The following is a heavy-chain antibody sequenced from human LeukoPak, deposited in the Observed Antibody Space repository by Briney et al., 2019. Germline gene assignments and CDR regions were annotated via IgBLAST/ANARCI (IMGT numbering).Heavy chain of an antibody. Sequence: ASVKVSCKASGYTFTSYGISWVRQAPGQRLEWMGWISAYNGNTNYAQKLQGRVTMTTDTSTSTAYMELRSLRSDDTAVYYCAIGKAAAGTGYYYYMDVWGKGTTVTVSS. CDR1: GYTFTSYG. D-gene: IGHD6-13*01. J-gene: IGHJ6*03. CDR3: AIGKAAAGTGYYYYMDV. CDR2: ISAYNGNT. V-gene: IGHV1-18*01.